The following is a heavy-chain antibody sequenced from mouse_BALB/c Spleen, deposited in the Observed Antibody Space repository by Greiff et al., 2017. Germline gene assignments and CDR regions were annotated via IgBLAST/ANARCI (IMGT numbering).Heavy chain of an antibody. J-gene: IGHJ2*01. CDR2: IDPENGNT. D-gene: IGHD2-10*02. CDR1: GFNIKDYY. Sequence: EVQLQQSGAELVRPGALVKLSCKASGFNIKDYYMHWVKQRPEQGLEWIGWIDPENGNTIYEPKFQGKASITADTSSNTAYLQLSSLTSEDTAVYYCARAGYGNYFDYWGQGTTLTVSS. V-gene: IGHV14-1*02. CDR3: ARAGYGNYFDY.